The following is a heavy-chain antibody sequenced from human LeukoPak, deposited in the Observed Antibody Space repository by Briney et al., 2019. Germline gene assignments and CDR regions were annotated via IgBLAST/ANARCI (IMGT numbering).Heavy chain of an antibody. D-gene: IGHD2/OR15-2a*01. V-gene: IGHV1-69*04. CDR1: GGSFTTYP. Sequence: GASVKVSCKASGGSFTTYPITWVRQAPGQGLEWMGRIIPVSGVTKYAQKLQGRVAITADKSTSTAYMELRSLRSEDTAVYYCATDTQIGCNSGFLNDWGHGTLVTVSS. CDR2: IIPVSGVT. CDR3: ATDTQIGCNSGFLND. J-gene: IGHJ4*01.